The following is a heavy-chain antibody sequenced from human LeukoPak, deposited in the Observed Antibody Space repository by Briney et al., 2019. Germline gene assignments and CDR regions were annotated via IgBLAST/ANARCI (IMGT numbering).Heavy chain of an antibody. CDR1: GYTFTSYY. V-gene: IGHV1-46*01. CDR3: ARGVRSYNSSGYNRFDP. Sequence: GASVKVSCKASGYTFTSYYMHWVRQAPGQGLEWMGIINPSGGSTSYAQKFQGRVTMTRDTSTSTVYMELSSLRSEDTAVYYCARGVRSYNSSGYNRFDPWSQGTLVTVSS. J-gene: IGHJ5*02. D-gene: IGHD3-22*01. CDR2: INPSGGST.